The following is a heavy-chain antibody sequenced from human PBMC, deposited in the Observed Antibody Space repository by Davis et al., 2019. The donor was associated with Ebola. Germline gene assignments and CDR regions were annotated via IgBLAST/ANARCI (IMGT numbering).Heavy chain of an antibody. CDR3: AKSKWQWRIYFDY. Sequence: PGGSLRLSCAASGFTFSSYGMHWVRQAPGKGLEWVAVISYDGSNKYYADSVKGRFTISRDNSKNTLYLQMNSLRAEDTAVYYCAKSKWQWRIYFDYWGQGTLVTVSS. D-gene: IGHD6-19*01. CDR1: GFTFSSYG. CDR2: ISYDGSNK. V-gene: IGHV3-30*18. J-gene: IGHJ4*02.